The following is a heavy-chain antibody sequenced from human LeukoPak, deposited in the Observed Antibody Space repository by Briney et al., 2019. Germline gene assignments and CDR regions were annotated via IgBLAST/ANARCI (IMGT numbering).Heavy chain of an antibody. D-gene: IGHD3-3*01. CDR2: ISSSSSYI. Sequence: GGSLRLSCAASGFTFSSYSMNWVRQAPGKGLEWVSSISSSSSYIYYADSVKGRFTISRDNAKNSLYLQMNSLRAEDTAVYYCVRSYGRTIFGELGDYWGQGTLVTVSS. CDR3: VRSYGRTIFGELGDY. V-gene: IGHV3-21*01. J-gene: IGHJ4*02. CDR1: GFTFSSYS.